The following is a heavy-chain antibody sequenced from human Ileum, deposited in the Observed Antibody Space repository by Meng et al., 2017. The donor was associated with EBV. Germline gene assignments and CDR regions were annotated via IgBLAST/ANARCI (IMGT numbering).Heavy chain of an antibody. D-gene: IGHD3-16*01. J-gene: IGHJ5*02. CDR3: ARGSGAGGRDWFDP. Sequence: QVQWVQFGAEVRKTGASVTVSCMASGYTFINREINWVRRAADQGLESIGWMNSYTGNAGYAQKVRGRVTMTRDTSINTAYLEVISLTSEDTAVYYCARGSGAGGRDWFDPWGQGTLVTVSA. V-gene: IGHV1-8*01. CDR1: GYTFINRE. CDR2: MNSYTGNA.